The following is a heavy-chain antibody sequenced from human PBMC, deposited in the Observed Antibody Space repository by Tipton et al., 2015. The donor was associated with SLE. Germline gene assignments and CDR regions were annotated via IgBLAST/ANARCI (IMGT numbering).Heavy chain of an antibody. J-gene: IGHJ3*02. D-gene: IGHD3-3*01. CDR1: GGSISSGSYY. V-gene: IGHV4-61*09. CDR3: ARTDFGAYYDFWSGQFGGALDI. Sequence: TLSLTCTVSGGSISSGSYYWSWIRQPAGKGLEWIGYIYTSGSTNYNPSLKSRVTISVDTSKNQFSLKLSSVTAADTAVYYCARTDFGAYYDFWSGQFGGALDIWGQGTMVTVSS. CDR2: IYTSGST.